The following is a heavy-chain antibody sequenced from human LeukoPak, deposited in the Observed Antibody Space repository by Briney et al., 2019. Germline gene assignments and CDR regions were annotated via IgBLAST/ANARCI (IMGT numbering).Heavy chain of an antibody. D-gene: IGHD3-10*01. V-gene: IGHV1-18*01. CDR3: ARPGASGDYIDY. CDR1: GYTFSNYG. J-gene: IGHJ4*02. CDR2: ISGYNGDT. Sequence: ASVKVSCKASGYTFSNYGISWVRQAPGQGLEWMGWISGYNGDTNYPQKRQGRVTMTTDTSTSTAYMELRSLRSDDTAVYYCARPGASGDYIDYWGQGTLVTVSS.